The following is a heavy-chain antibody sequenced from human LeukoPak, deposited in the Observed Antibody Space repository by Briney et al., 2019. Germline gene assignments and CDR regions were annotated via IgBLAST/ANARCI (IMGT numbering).Heavy chain of an antibody. CDR2: IYPGDSDT. CDR1: GYSFTSYW. V-gene: IGHV5-51*01. Sequence: GESLKISCKGSGYSFTSYWIGWVRQMPGKGLEWMGIIYPGDSDTRYSPSFQGQVTISADTSISTAYLQWSSLKASDTAMYYCARPGSGYSSGWAFDYWGQGTLVTVSS. J-gene: IGHJ4*02. CDR3: ARPGSGYSSGWAFDY. D-gene: IGHD6-19*01.